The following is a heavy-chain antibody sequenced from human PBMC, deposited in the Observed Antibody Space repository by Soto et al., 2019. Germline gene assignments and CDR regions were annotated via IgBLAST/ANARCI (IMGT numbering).Heavy chain of an antibody. Sequence: PGGSLRLSCAASGFTFSSYAMSWVRQAPGKGLEWVSAISGSGGNTYQVDSVKGRFTISRDNSKNTLYLQMNSLRVEDTAIYYCAKGTTIFGVVTVHFDCWGQGTLVTVSS. CDR3: AKGTTIFGVVTVHFDC. J-gene: IGHJ4*02. D-gene: IGHD3-3*01. CDR1: GFTFSSYA. V-gene: IGHV3-23*01. CDR2: ISGSGGNT.